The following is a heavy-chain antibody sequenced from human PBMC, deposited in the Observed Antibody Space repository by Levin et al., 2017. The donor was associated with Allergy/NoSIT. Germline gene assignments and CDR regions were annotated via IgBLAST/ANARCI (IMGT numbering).Heavy chain of an antibody. CDR3: AGPRDYVWGNYREDYYYYGLDV. CDR1: RYTFTDYY. V-gene: IGHV1-2*02. J-gene: IGHJ6*02. Sequence: WASVKVSCKASRYTFTDYYIHWVRQAPGQGLEWMGWIKPNSGDTNYAQKFQGRVTMTRDTSIVTAYMELSRLRSDDTAVYYCAGPRDYVWGNYREDYYYYGLDVWGQGTTVTVSS. D-gene: IGHD3-16*02. CDR2: IKPNSGDT.